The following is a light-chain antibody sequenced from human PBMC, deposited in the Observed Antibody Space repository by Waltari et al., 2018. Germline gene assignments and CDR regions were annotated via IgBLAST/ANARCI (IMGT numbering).Light chain of an antibody. Sequence: EIVLTQYPGTLSLSPGERAPLSCRASQTVSRALAWYQQKPDQAPRLLIYAASSRATGIPDRFSGGGSGTDFSLTISRLEPEDFAVYYCQHYVTLPATFGQGTKVAF. CDR1: QTVSRA. V-gene: IGKV3-20*01. CDR2: AAS. CDR3: QHYVTLPAT. J-gene: IGKJ1*01.